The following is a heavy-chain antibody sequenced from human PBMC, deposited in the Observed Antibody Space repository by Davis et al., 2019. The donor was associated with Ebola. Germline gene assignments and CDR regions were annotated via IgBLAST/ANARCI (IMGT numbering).Heavy chain of an antibody. CDR3: STAFNPVTDAFDT. CDR1: GFTISDFY. CDR2: IGGSGSYT. V-gene: IGHV3-11*06. Sequence: GESLKISCAASGFTISDFYMSWIRQAPGKGLEWISRIGGSGSYTNYADSVKGRFTMSRDSAKNSLYLQMNSLRAEDTAVYYCSTAFNPVTDAFDTWGQGTMVTVS. D-gene: IGHD4-17*01. J-gene: IGHJ3*02.